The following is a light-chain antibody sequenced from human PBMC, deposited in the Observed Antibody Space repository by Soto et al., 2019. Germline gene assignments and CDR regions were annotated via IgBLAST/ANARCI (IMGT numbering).Light chain of an antibody. J-gene: IGLJ2*01. V-gene: IGLV2-14*01. CDR3: SSYTTSHTLV. CDR2: EIS. Sequence: QSALTQPASVSESPGQSITISCTGTSCDVGASDFVSWYQQHPGKAPELIIYEISNRPSGVSSRFSGSKSGNTASLTISGLQAEDESDYYCSSYTTSHTLVFGGGTKLTVL. CDR1: SCDVGASDF.